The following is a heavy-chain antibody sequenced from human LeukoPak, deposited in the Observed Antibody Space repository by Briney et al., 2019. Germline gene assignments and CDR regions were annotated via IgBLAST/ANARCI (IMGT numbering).Heavy chain of an antibody. CDR1: GGSISSYY. D-gene: IGHD2-2*01. CDR3: ARLPYCTSTTCHRGAFDI. V-gene: IGHV4-59*01. CDR2: IFHSGTT. Sequence: SETLSLTCTVSGGSISSYYWSWIRQPAGKGLEWIGYIFHSGTTNCNPSLKSRVTISVATSKNQFSLKLSSVTAADTAVYYCARLPYCTSTTCHRGAFDIWGQGTMVIVSS. J-gene: IGHJ3*02.